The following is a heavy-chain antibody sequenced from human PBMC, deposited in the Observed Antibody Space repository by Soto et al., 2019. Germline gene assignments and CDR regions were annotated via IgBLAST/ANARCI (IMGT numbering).Heavy chain of an antibody. V-gene: IGHV3-64*01. D-gene: IGHD3-10*01. CDR2: ISSNGVGT. CDR1: GFTLSGYA. J-gene: IGHJ6*03. CDR3: ARGARSDFYCRAV. Sequence: EVQLAESGGGLAQPGGSLRLSCAASGFTLSGYAMDWVRQAPGKGLEYVSGISSNGVGTYYANSVQGRFTISRDNCNTAGYLRMGSLTPEDMAVYDCARGARSDFYCRAVCSKGSTVTVSS.